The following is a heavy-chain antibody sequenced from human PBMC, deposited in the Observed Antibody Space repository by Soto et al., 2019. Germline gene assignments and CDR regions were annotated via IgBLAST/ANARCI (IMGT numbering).Heavy chain of an antibody. J-gene: IGHJ6*02. D-gene: IGHD5-12*01. CDR1: GYTFTRSG. V-gene: IGHV1-18*01. CDR2: ISTYNGDT. Sequence: QVQLVQSGAEVKKPGASVKVSCKASGYTFTRSGISWVRQAPGQGLEWMGWISTYNGDTNYAQTFQGRVTMTTDTATSTVYMEQRSLRSDDTAVYYCAREGVAPYYYYGMDVWGQGTPVTVSS. CDR3: AREGVAPYYYYGMDV.